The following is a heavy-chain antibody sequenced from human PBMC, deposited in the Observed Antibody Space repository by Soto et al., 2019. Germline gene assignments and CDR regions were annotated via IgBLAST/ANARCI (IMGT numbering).Heavy chain of an antibody. CDR3: ARGSHSNYYDSSGYYKEKEVFDY. Sequence: PSETLSLTCTVSGGSISSSSYYWGWIRQPPGKGLEWIGNVYYGGSTYYNPSLKSRVTISVETSKNQFSLKLSSVTAADTAVYYCARGSHSNYYDSSGYYKEKEVFDYWGQGTLVTVSS. V-gene: IGHV4-39*07. CDR2: VYYGGST. CDR1: GGSISSSSYY. D-gene: IGHD3-22*01. J-gene: IGHJ4*02.